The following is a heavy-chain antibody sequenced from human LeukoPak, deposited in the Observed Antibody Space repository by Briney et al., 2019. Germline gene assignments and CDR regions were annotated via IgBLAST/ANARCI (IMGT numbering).Heavy chain of an antibody. CDR2: ISAYNGNT. Sequence: ASVKVSCKASGYTFTSYGISWVRQAPGQGLEWMGWISAYNGNTNYAQKLQGRVTMTTETATSTAYLELRSLRSDDTAVDYCARVNGWYYFDYWGQGTLVTVSS. CDR3: ARVNGWYYFDY. J-gene: IGHJ4*02. CDR1: GYTFTSYG. V-gene: IGHV1-18*01. D-gene: IGHD6-19*01.